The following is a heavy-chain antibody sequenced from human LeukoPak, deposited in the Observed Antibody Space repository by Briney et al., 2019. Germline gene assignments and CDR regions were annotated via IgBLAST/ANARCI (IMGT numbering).Heavy chain of an antibody. D-gene: IGHD5-12*01. CDR1: GFTFSSYC. CDR2: ISSSSSTI. V-gene: IGHV3-48*02. J-gene: IGHJ6*03. CDR3: ARALPTVIVATINYMDV. Sequence: GGSLRLSCAASGFTFSSYCMNWVRQAPGKGLEWVSCISSSSSTINYADSVKGRFTISRDKAKNSLYLQMNSLRNEDTAVYYCARALPTVIVATINYMDVWGKGTTVTVSS.